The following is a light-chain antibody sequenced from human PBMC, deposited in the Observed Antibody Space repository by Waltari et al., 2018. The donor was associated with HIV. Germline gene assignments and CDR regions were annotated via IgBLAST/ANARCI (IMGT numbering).Light chain of an antibody. V-gene: IGLV2-23*01. CDR3: CSYAGSSNWV. CDR1: SSDVGTYTL. J-gene: IGLJ3*02. CDR2: EGI. Sequence: QSALTQPASLSGSPGQSTTISCTALSSDVGTYTLVSWYQQHPGKAPKLMIFEGINRPSGVSNRFSGSKSGNTASLTIAGLQAEDEADYYCCSYAGSSNWVFGGGTKLTVL.